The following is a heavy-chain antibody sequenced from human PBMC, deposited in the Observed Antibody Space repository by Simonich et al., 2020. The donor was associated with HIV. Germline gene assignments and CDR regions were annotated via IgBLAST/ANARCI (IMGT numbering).Heavy chain of an antibody. J-gene: IGHJ3*02. V-gene: IGHV1-3*01. D-gene: IGHD1-1*01. CDR3: ARDSATRTDAGAFDI. CDR1: GYTFTTYS. Sequence: QVQLVQSGAEVKKPGASVKLSCKASGYTFTTYSMHWVRQAPGQRLEWMGWNNAGNGNTKYSQKFQGRVTITRDTSASTAYMGLSSLTSEDTAVYYCARDSATRTDAGAFDIWGQGTMVTVSS. CDR2: NNAGNGNT.